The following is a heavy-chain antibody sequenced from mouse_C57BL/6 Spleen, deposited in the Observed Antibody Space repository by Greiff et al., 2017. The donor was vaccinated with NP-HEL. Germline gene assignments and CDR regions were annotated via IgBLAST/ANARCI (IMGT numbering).Heavy chain of an antibody. V-gene: IGHV5-17*01. CDR3: ARGTDYYGSPWFAY. Sequence: EVNVVESGGGLVKPGGSLKLSCAASGFTFSDYGMHWVRQAPEKGLEWVAYISSGSSTIYYAATVKGRFTISRDNAKNTLFLQMTSLRSEDTAMYYCARGTDYYGSPWFAYWGQGTLVTVSA. J-gene: IGHJ3*01. D-gene: IGHD1-1*01. CDR1: GFTFSDYG. CDR2: ISSGSSTI.